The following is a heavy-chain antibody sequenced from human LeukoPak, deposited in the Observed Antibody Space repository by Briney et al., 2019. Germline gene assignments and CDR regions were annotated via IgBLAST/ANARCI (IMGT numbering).Heavy chain of an antibody. V-gene: IGHV1-69*05. D-gene: IGHD4-17*01. Sequence: GSSVKVSCKASGGTFSSYAISWVRQAPGQGLEWMGGIIPIFGTANYAQKFQGRVTITTDESTSTAYMELSSLRSEDTAVHYCARDADYGDYSGVWFDPWGQGTLVTVSS. J-gene: IGHJ5*02. CDR3: ARDADYGDYSGVWFDP. CDR1: GGTFSSYA. CDR2: IIPIFGTA.